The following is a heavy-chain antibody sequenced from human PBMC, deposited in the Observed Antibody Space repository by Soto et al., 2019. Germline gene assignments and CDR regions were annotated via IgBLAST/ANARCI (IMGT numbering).Heavy chain of an antibody. CDR3: AREGAGTIDFPPCLYYFYYVDV. CDR1: GGSVSSGAFY. V-gene: IGHV4-31*03. Sequence: QVQLQESGPGLVKPSETLSLTCTVSGGSVSSGAFYWSWIRQHPGKGLEWIGYIHYTGGTYYNPSPKSRITMSLDASRNQFSLKLPSVTAADTAVYYCAREGAGTIDFPPCLYYFYYVDVWGRGNTVTVSS. CDR2: IHYTGGT. J-gene: IGHJ6*03. D-gene: IGHD1-1*01.